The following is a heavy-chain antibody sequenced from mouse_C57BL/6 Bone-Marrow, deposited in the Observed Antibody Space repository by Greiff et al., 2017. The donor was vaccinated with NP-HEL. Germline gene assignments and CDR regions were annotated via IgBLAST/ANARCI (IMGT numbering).Heavy chain of an antibody. Sequence: EVKLMESGGGLVQPGGSLSLSCAASGFTFTDYYMSWVRQPPGKALEWLGFIRNKANGYTTEYSESVKGRFTISRDNSQSIRYLQMNALRAEDSATYYCARSPPDMDYWGQGTSVTVSS. CDR3: ARSPPDMDY. CDR1: GFTFTDYY. CDR2: IRNKANGYTT. V-gene: IGHV7-3*01. J-gene: IGHJ4*01.